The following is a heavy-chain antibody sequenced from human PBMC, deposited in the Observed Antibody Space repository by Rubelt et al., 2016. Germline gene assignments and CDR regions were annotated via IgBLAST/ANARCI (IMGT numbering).Heavy chain of an antibody. D-gene: IGHD1-26*01. CDR3: ARRGRIVGATESPYYFDY. CDR2: IYYSEST. Sequence: QVQLQQWGAGLLKPSETLSLTCAVSGGSISSSSYYWGWIRQPPGKGLEWIGRIYYSESTYYNPSPEGRVHSAVDTAKNQFALKLSSVAAADTAVYYCARRGRIVGATESPYYFDYWGQGTLVTVSS. J-gene: IGHJ4*02. V-gene: IGHV4-39*07. CDR1: GGSISSSSYY.